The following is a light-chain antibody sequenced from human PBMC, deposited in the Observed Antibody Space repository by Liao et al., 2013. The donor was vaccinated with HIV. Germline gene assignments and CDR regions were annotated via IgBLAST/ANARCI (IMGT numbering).Light chain of an antibody. CDR3: QAWDSSTRV. Sequence: SYELTQPPSVSVSPGQTASITCSGDKLGDKYACWYQQKPGQSPVLVIYQDNKRPSGILERFSGSNSGNTATLTISGTQAMDEADYYCQAWDSSTRVFGGGTKLTVL. CDR2: QDN. CDR1: KLGDKY. V-gene: IGLV3-1*01. J-gene: IGLJ3*02.